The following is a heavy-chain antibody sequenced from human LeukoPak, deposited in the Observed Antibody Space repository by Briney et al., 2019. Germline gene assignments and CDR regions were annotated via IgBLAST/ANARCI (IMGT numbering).Heavy chain of an antibody. V-gene: IGHV4-34*01. Sequence: PSETLSLTCAVYGGSFSGYSWSWIRQPPGKGLEWIGEINHSGSTNYNPSLKSRVTISVDTSKNQFSLELSSVTAADTAVYYCARWEVRLNAFEMWGQGTMVTVSS. CDR2: INHSGST. J-gene: IGHJ3*02. CDR1: GGSFSGYS. D-gene: IGHD3-10*01. CDR3: ARWEVRLNAFEM.